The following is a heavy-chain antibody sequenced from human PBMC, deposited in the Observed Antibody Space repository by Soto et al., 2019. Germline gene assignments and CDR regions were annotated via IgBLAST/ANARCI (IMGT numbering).Heavy chain of an antibody. Sequence: SETLSLTCTVSGGSISSGDYYWSWIRQPPGKGLEWIGYIYYSGSTYYNPSLKSRVTISVDTSKNQFSLKLSSVTAADTAVYYCARHIAAAGAYFDYWGQGTLVTVSS. CDR1: GGSISSGDYY. J-gene: IGHJ4*02. D-gene: IGHD6-13*01. CDR3: ARHIAAAGAYFDY. V-gene: IGHV4-30-4*01. CDR2: IYYSGST.